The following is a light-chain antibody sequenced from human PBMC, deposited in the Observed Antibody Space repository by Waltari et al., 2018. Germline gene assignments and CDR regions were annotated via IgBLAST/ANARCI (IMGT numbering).Light chain of an antibody. CDR2: SNN. CDR1: TSNIGSNT. J-gene: IGLJ6*01. V-gene: IGLV1-44*01. Sequence: QSVLTQSPSASGTPGQRVTLSCSGSTSNIGSNTVNWYQQVPGTAPKLLIYSNNQRPPGVPDRFSGSKSGTSASLAISGLQSEDEADYYCAAWDDSLNGNVFGSGTKVTVL. CDR3: AAWDDSLNGNV.